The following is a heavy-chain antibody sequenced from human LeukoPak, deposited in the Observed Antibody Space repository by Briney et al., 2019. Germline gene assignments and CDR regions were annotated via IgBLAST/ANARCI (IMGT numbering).Heavy chain of an antibody. V-gene: IGHV3-23*01. D-gene: IGHD5-24*01. CDR1: EFTFRSYA. CDR3: AKDLEMATTKFDY. J-gene: IGHJ4*02. Sequence: PGGSLRLSCIGSEFTFRSYAMSWGRQAPGRGLEWVSAISGSGGSTYYADSVKGRFTISRDNSKNTLYLQMNSLRAEDTAVYYCAKDLEMATTKFDYWGQGTLVTVSS. CDR2: ISGSGGST.